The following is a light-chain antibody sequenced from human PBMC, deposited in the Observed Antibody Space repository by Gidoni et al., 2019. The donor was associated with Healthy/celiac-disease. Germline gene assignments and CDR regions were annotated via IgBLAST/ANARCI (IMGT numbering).Light chain of an antibody. CDR2: DAS. Sequence: DIQMTQSPSSLSASVGDRVTITCQASQEISNYLNWYQQKPGKAPKLLIYDASNLETGVPSRFSGSGSGTDFTFTISSLQPEDIATYYCQQYDNRLARFGQGTKVEIK. V-gene: IGKV1-33*01. CDR1: QEISNY. J-gene: IGKJ1*01. CDR3: QQYDNRLAR.